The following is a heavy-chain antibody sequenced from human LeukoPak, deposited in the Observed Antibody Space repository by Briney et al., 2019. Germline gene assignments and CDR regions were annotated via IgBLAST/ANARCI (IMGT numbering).Heavy chain of an antibody. CDR2: IYYSGST. V-gene: IGHV4-30-4*01. Sequence: SETLSLTCTVPGGSISSGDYYWSWIRQPPGKGLEWIGYIYYSGSTYYDPSLKSRVTISVDTSKNQFSLKLSSVTAADTAVYYCARDVTMVRGGLWFDPWGQGTLVTVSS. D-gene: IGHD3-10*01. CDR3: ARDVTMVRGGLWFDP. J-gene: IGHJ5*02. CDR1: GGSISSGDYY.